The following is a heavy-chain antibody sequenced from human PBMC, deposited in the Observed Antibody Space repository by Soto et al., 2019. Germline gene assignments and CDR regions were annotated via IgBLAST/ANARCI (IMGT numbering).Heavy chain of an antibody. V-gene: IGHV3-21*01. Sequence: EVQLVESGGGLVKPGGSLRLSCAASGFTFSSYSMNWVRQAPGKGLEWVSSISSSSSYINYADSVKGRFTISRDKAKNTLYLKKNSLRAEETAVYYCTRDYSGWYYWGQETLVTVSS. D-gene: IGHD6-19*01. CDR1: GFTFSSYS. CDR2: ISSSSSYI. CDR3: TRDYSGWYY. J-gene: IGHJ4*02.